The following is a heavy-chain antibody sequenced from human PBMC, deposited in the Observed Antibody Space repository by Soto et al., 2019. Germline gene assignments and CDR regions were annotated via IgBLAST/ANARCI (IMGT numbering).Heavy chain of an antibody. CDR3: ARAYGSGSLSGY. J-gene: IGHJ4*02. Sequence: EVQLVESGGGLVQPGGSLRLSCAASGFTFSSYWMSWVRQAPGKGLEWVANIKQDGSEKYNVDFVKGRFTISRDNAKNSLYPQMNSLRVEDTALYYCARAYGSGSLSGYWGQGTLVTVSS. V-gene: IGHV3-7*01. CDR2: IKQDGSEK. CDR1: GFTFSSYW. D-gene: IGHD3-10*01.